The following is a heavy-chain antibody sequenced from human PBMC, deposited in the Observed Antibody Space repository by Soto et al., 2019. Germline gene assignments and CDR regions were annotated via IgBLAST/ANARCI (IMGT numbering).Heavy chain of an antibody. D-gene: IGHD6-6*01. V-gene: IGHV4-30-4*01. CDR1: GGSISSGDYY. Sequence: QVQLQESGPGLVKPSQTLSLTCTVSGGSISSGDYYWSWIRQPPGKGLEWIGYIYHSGSTYYNPSPKSRVTISVATSKNQFSRKLSSVTAADTAVYYCARERPDGARLDPWGQGTLVTVSS. CDR2: IYHSGST. CDR3: ARERPDGARLDP. J-gene: IGHJ5*02.